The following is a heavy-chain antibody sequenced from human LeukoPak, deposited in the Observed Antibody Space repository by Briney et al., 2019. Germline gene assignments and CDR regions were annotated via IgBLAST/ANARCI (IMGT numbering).Heavy chain of an antibody. CDR3: VRSFSKLDITYYDFWSSPPAAFDI. D-gene: IGHD3-3*01. CDR2: IYYTDRT. V-gene: IGHV4-31*03. J-gene: IGHJ3*02. CDR1: DAALTSAGTR. Sequence: SRTLRPPCTVSDAALTSAGTRWGGSRQHPGKGLEGIGYIYYTDRTYSNPSLTSRITISVDTPKNQFSLKWNSVTAADTAVYYCVRSFSKLDITYYDFWSSPPAAFDIWGQGRMVTVSS.